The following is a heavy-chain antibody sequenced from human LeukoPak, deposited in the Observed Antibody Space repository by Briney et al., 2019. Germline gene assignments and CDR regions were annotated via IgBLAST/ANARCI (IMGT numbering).Heavy chain of an antibody. J-gene: IGHJ4*02. Sequence: SETLSLTCAVSGGSISSSNWWSWVRQPPGKGLEWIGEIYHSGSTNYNPSLKSRVNISVDKSKNQFSLKLSSVTAADTAVYYCARDLLAGSGGLGDYWGQGTLVTVSS. V-gene: IGHV4-4*02. CDR3: ARDLLAGSGGLGDY. D-gene: IGHD3-10*01. CDR1: GGSISSSNW. CDR2: IYHSGST.